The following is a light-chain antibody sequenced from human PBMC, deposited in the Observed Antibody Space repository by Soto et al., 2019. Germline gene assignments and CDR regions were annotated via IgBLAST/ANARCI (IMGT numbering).Light chain of an antibody. CDR3: QVWDSGSDHVV. V-gene: IGLV3-21*02. J-gene: IGLJ3*02. Sequence: SYELTQPPSVSVAPGQTATMTCAGNNIGVKNVHWFQQKPGQAPVLVVYDDRDRPSGIPERFSGSNSGNTATLTISRVEAGDEADYYCQVWDSGSDHVVFGGGTKLTVL. CDR1: NIGVKN. CDR2: DDR.